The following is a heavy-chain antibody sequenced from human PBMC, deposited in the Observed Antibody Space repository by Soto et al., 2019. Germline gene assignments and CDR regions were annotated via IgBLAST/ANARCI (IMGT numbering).Heavy chain of an antibody. J-gene: IGHJ4*02. CDR3: ARDDYGDYVSGIDY. CDR2: IYYSGST. D-gene: IGHD4-17*01. V-gene: IGHV4-39*01. CDR1: GGSISSSSYC. Sequence: SETLSLTCTVSGGSISSSSYCWGWIRQPPGKGLEWIGSIYYSGSTYYNPSLKSRVTISVDTSKNQFSLKLSSVTAADTAVYYCARDDYGDYVSGIDYWGQGTLVTVSS.